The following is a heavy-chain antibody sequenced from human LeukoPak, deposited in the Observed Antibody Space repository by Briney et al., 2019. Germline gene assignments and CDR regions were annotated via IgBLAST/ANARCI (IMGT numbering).Heavy chain of an antibody. D-gene: IGHD3-22*01. CDR3: AKRGVVIRVILVGFHKEAYYFDS. CDR2: IFGSGGSP. J-gene: IGHJ4*02. Sequence: GGSLRLSCEASGFTFGSHAMYWVRQAPGKGLEWVAGIFGSGGSPHYADPVKGRFTISRDNPRNTLYLQMNSLRAEDTAVYFCAKRGVVIRVILVGFHKEAYYFDSWGQGALVTVSS. CDR1: GFTFGSHA. V-gene: IGHV3-23*01.